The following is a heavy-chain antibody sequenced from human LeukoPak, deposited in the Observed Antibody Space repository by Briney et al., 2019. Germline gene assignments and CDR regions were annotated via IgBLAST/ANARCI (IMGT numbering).Heavy chain of an antibody. D-gene: IGHD1-26*01. CDR2: ISTSGGYI. CDR1: GFTFSSYS. CDR3: ARDLVLSRSVGASEKVDY. Sequence: PGGSLRLSCAASGFTFSSYSMNWVRQAPGKGLEWVSFISTSGGYIFYADSVKGRFTMSRDNAENSLYLQMNSLRAEDTAVYYCARDLVLSRSVGASEKVDYWGQGTLVTVSS. V-gene: IGHV3-21*01. J-gene: IGHJ4*02.